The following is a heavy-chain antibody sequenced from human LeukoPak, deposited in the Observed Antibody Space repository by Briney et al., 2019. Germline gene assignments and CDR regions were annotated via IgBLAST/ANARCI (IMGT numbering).Heavy chain of an antibody. D-gene: IGHD3-22*01. Sequence: ASVKVSCKASGYTXISYYMHWVRQAPGPGLEWVGVINPTGGSTRYAEKFQDRVTLTRDTSTSTVYMELSSLRSEDTAVYYCARASYSSGSFDYWGQGFLVTVSS. J-gene: IGHJ4*02. CDR2: INPTGGST. V-gene: IGHV1-46*01. CDR3: ARASYSSGSFDY. CDR1: GYTXISYY.